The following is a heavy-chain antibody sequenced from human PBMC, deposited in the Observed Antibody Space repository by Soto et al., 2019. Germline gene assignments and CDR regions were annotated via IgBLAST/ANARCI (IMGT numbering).Heavy chain of an antibody. J-gene: IGHJ5*02. CDR1: GFTFSGSA. V-gene: IGHV3-73*01. CDR3: TRHKEPEDIVVVPAAMPNPMYNWFDP. Sequence: GGSLRLSCAASGFTFSGSAMHWVRQASGKGLEWVGRIRSKANSYATAYAASVKGRFTISRDDSKNTAYLQMNSLKTEDTAVYYCTRHKEPEDIVVVPAAMPNPMYNWFDPWGQGTLVTVSS. D-gene: IGHD2-2*01. CDR2: IRSKANSYAT.